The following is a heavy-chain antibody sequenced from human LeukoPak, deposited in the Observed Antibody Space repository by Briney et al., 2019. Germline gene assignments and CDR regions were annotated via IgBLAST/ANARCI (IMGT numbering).Heavy chain of an antibody. CDR1: GFTFSSYG. V-gene: IGHV3-30*18. D-gene: IGHD3-10*01. CDR2: ISYDGSNK. J-gene: IGHJ6*04. CDR3: AKALGLMVRRVIIDHGMDV. Sequence: GGSLRLSCAASGFTFSSYGMHWVRQAPGKGLEWVAVISYDGSNKYYADSVKGRFTISRDNSKNTLYLQMNSLRAEDTAVYYCAKALGLMVRRVIIDHGMDVWGKGTTVTVSS.